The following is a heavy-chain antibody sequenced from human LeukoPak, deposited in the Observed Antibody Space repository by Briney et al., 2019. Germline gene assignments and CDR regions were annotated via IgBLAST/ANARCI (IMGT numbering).Heavy chain of an antibody. CDR3: ARLSDTEGSSTSYRASDI. CDR1: GFTFTTHW. D-gene: IGHD6-6*01. Sequence: GGSLRLSCAASGFTFTTHWMSWVRQAPGKGLEWVANIKQDGSDKHYLESVKGRFTISRDNAKNSLCLQMSSLRAEDTAVYYCARLSDTEGSSTSYRASDIWGQGTMVTVSS. J-gene: IGHJ3*02. V-gene: IGHV3-7*01. CDR2: IKQDGSDK.